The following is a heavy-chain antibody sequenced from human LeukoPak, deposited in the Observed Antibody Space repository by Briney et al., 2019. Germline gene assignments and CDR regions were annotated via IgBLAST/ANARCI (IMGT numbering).Heavy chain of an antibody. CDR1: GFTFSSYA. V-gene: IGHV3-23*01. Sequence: AGGSLRLSCAASGFTFSSYAMSWVRQAPGKGLEWVSAISGSGGSTYYADSVKGLFTISRDNSKNTLYLQMNSLRAEDTAVYYCAKDGYYYDSSGYYYEGFLDYWGQGTLVTVSS. D-gene: IGHD3-22*01. CDR2: ISGSGGST. CDR3: AKDGYYYDSSGYYYEGFLDY. J-gene: IGHJ4*02.